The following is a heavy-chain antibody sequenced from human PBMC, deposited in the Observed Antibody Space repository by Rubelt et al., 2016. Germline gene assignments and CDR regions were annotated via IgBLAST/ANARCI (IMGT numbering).Heavy chain of an antibody. V-gene: IGHV1-69*01. D-gene: IGHD3-3*01. J-gene: IGHJ5*02. CDR2: IIPIFGTA. Sequence: QVQLVQSGAEVKKPGSSVKVSCKASGGTFSSYAISWVRQAPGQGLEWMGGIIPIFGTANYAKKFQCRVTITADESTSTAYMELSSLRSEDTAVYYCARDWTPYSLEWVPNWFDPWGQGTLVTVSS. CDR3: ARDWTPYSLEWVPNWFDP. CDR1: GGTFSSYA.